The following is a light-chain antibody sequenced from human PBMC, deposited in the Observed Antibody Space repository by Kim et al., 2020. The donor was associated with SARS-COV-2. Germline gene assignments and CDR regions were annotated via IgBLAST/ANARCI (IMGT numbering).Light chain of an antibody. J-gene: IGKJ2*03. CDR2: GAS. CDR1: ASVRRN. Sequence: VSPGDRATLSCRASASVRRNLAWYQQKPGQAPRLLIYGASTRATGIPARFSGSGSGTEFTLTNSSLQSEDFAVYYCQQYNNWPPYSFGQGTKLEI. CDR3: QQYNNWPPYS. V-gene: IGKV3-15*01.